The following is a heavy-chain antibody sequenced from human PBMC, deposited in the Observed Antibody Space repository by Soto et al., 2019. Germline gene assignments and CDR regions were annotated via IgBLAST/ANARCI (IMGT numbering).Heavy chain of an antibody. CDR1: GFTFSSYA. Sequence: QVQLVESGGGVVQPGRSLRLSCAASGFTFSSYAMHWVRQAPGKGLEWVAVISYDGSKKYYADSVKGRCTISRDNSKNTQYLQMNSLRAEDTAVYYCASDLAYCGGDCYPGDHFDYWGQGTLVTVSS. J-gene: IGHJ4*02. CDR3: ASDLAYCGGDCYPGDHFDY. V-gene: IGHV3-30-3*01. D-gene: IGHD2-21*02. CDR2: ISYDGSKK.